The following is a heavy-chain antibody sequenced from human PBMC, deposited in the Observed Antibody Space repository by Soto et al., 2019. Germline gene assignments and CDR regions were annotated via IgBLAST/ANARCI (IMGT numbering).Heavy chain of an antibody. J-gene: IGHJ5*02. V-gene: IGHV4-59*01. CDR3: ARLLGCYDDYGGWFAP. Sequence: QVHLVESGPGLVKPSETLSLTCTISGGSISPYSWTWIRQSPGKGLEWIGYVSHSGRTFYTPSLKSRLTMSLDTSRSQFSLRLKSVSAADTAVYYCARLLGCYDDYGGWFAPWGQGTLVTVSS. CDR2: VSHSGRT. CDR1: GGSISPYS. D-gene: IGHD4-17*01.